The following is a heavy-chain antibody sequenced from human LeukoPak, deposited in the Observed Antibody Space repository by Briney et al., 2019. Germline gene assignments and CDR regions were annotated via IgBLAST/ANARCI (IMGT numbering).Heavy chain of an antibody. J-gene: IGHJ4*02. D-gene: IGHD2-21*02. Sequence: GGSLRLSCAASGFTFSSYEMNWVRQAPGKGLEWVSYISSSGSTIYYADSIRGRFTISRDNAKNSLYLQMNSLRAEDTAVYYCTREVVVTHWGQGTLVTVSS. CDR3: TREVVVTH. V-gene: IGHV3-48*03. CDR1: GFTFSSYE. CDR2: ISSSGSTI.